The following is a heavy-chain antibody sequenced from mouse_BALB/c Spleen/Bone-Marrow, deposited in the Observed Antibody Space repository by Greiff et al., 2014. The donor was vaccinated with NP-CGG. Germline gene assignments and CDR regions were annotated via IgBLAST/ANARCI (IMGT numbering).Heavy chain of an antibody. D-gene: IGHD1-2*01. CDR1: GYTFTDYN. CDR2: IYPYNGGT. Sequence: EVQPQQSGPELVKPGASVKISCKASGYTFTDYNMHWVKQSHGKSLEWIGYIYPYNGGTGYNQKFKSKATLTADNSSSTAYMELRSLTSEDSAVYYCATRFITTAGYWGQGTTLTVSS. CDR3: ATRFITTAGY. V-gene: IGHV1S29*02. J-gene: IGHJ2*01.